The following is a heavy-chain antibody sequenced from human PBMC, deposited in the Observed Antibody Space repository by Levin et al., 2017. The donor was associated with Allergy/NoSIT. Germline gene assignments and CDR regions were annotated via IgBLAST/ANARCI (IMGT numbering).Heavy chain of an antibody. V-gene: IGHV5-10-1*01. D-gene: IGHD4-23*01. Sequence: GESLKISCKGSEYSFTNYWITWVRQMPGEGLEWMGRIDPSDSYTDYSPSFQGHVTISADKSITTAYLQWSSLRASDTAVYYCARHYGGTSFRFRAFDIWGQGTMVTVSS. CDR2: IDPSDSYT. J-gene: IGHJ3*02. CDR1: EYSFTNYW. CDR3: ARHYGGTSFRFRAFDI.